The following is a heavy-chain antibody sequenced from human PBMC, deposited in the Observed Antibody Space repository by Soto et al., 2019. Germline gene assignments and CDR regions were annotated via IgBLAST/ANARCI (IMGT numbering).Heavy chain of an antibody. CDR3: ARQSGLKEYYDFWSGSAHSYYYLAV. J-gene: IGHJ6*03. V-gene: IGHV1-18*01. D-gene: IGHD3-3*01. CDR1: GYTFTIYG. Sequence: ASVKVSCKASGYTFTIYGISWVRQAPGQGLEWMGWISAYNGNTNYAQKLQGRVTMTTDTSTSTAYMELRSLRSDDTAVYYCARQSGLKEYYDFWSGSAHSYYYLAVWGKGTTITVPS. CDR2: ISAYNGNT.